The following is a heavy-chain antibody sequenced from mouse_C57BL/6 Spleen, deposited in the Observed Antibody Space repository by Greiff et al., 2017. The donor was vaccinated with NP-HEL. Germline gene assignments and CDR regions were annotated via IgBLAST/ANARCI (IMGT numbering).Heavy chain of an antibody. Sequence: QVQLKQSGPELVKPGASVKISCKASGYAFSSSWMNWVKQRPGKGLEWIGRIYPGDGDTNYNGKFKGKATLTADKSSSTAYMQLSSLTSEDSAVYFCARALTGGAVFDYWGQGTTLTVSS. CDR1: GYAFSSSW. V-gene: IGHV1-82*01. J-gene: IGHJ2*01. CDR2: IYPGDGDT. D-gene: IGHD4-1*01. CDR3: ARALTGGAVFDY.